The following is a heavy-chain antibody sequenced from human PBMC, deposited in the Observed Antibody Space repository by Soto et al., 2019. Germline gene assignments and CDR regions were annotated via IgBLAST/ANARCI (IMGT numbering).Heavy chain of an antibody. Sequence: QVQLQESGPGLVKPSQTLSLTCTVSGGSVSSGSYYWSWIRQHPGRRLEWIGYIYYTGNTYYNPSLKSRLATSVDTSKNQVCLKLTSVTAADTSVYYCVRDPRSAYYHDHCGQGTLVTVSS. V-gene: IGHV4-31*03. CDR3: VRDPRSAYYHDH. D-gene: IGHD3-3*01. CDR2: IYYTGNT. J-gene: IGHJ4*02. CDR1: GGSVSSGSYY.